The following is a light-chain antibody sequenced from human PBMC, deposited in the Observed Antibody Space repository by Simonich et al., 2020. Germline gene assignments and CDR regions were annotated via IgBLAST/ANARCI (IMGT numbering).Light chain of an antibody. J-gene: IGLJ2*01. CDR2: EGS. CDR3: CSYAGSSTVV. CDR1: SSDVGSYNL. V-gene: IGLV2-23*01. Sequence: QSALTQPASVSGSPGQSITISCTGTSSDVGSYNLVSRYQQHPGHAPKLMIYEGSKRPSGVSNRFSGSKSGNTASLTISGLQAEDEADYYCCSYAGSSTVVFGGGTKLTVL.